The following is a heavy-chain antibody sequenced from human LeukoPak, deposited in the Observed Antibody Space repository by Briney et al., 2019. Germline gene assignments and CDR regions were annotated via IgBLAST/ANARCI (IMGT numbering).Heavy chain of an antibody. D-gene: IGHD2-2*01. V-gene: IGHV4-39*01. J-gene: IGHJ6*02. CDR1: GGSISSSNYY. CDR3: ASSAIVVVPAAHYYYYGMDV. Sequence: SETLSLTCTVSGGSISSSNYYWGWIRQPPGKGLEWIGTIHYSGNTYYNPSLKSRVAISVDTSKNQFSLKLSSVTAADTAVYYCASSAIVVVPAAHYYYYGMDVWGQGTTVTVSS. CDR2: IHYSGNT.